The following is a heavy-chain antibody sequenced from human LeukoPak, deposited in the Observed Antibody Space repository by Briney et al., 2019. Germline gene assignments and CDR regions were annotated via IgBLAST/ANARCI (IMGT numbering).Heavy chain of an antibody. D-gene: IGHD6-6*01. CDR1: GYTFTCYY. CDR2: INPNSGGT. V-gene: IGHV1-2*02. Sequence: ASVKVSCKASGYTFTCYYMHWVRHAPGQGLEWMGWINPNSGGTNYAQKFQGRGTMTRDTSISTAYMELSRLRSDDTAVYYRARYLGIEQLVDYWGQGTLVTVSS. CDR3: ARYLGIEQLVDY. J-gene: IGHJ4*02.